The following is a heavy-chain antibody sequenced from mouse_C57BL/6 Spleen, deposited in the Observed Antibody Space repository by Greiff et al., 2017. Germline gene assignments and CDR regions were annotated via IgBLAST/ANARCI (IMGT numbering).Heavy chain of an antibody. V-gene: IGHV5-17*01. J-gene: IGHJ4*01. CDR1: GFTFSDYG. Sequence: EVQLVESGGGLVKPGGSLKLSCAASGFTFSDYGMHWVRQAPEKGLEWVAYISSGSSTIYYADTVKGRFTISRDNAKNTLFLQMTSLRSEDTAMYYCARTDGYYDYAMDYWGQGTSVTVSS. CDR3: ARTDGYYDYAMDY. D-gene: IGHD2-3*01. CDR2: ISSGSSTI.